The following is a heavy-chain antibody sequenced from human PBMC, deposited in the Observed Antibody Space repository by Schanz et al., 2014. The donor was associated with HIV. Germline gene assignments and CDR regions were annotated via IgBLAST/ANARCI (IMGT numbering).Heavy chain of an antibody. CDR1: GYTFTTYE. Sequence: QVQLVQSGAEVKEPGASVRVSCKASGYTFTTYEITWVRQAPGQGLEWMGWVSAYNGNTIYAQKFQGRVTMTTDTSTSTAYMELRSLRSDDTAVYYCARVGMTTVTDYYGMDVWGQGTTVTVSS. V-gene: IGHV1-18*01. J-gene: IGHJ6*02. CDR3: ARVGMTTVTDYYGMDV. D-gene: IGHD4-4*01. CDR2: VSAYNGNT.